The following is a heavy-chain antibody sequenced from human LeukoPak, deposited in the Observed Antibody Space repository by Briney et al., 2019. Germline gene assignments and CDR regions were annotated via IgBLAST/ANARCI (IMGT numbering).Heavy chain of an antibody. CDR2: MYASGST. Sequence: SETLSLTCTVSGGSISSYYWNWIRRPAGKGLEWIGRMYASGSTNYNPSLKSRVTMSVDTSKNQFSLKLSSVTAADTAVYYCARDQGGYSSGLSFDYWGQGTLVTVSS. D-gene: IGHD6-19*01. V-gene: IGHV4-4*07. J-gene: IGHJ4*02. CDR3: ARDQGGYSSGLSFDY. CDR1: GGSISSYY.